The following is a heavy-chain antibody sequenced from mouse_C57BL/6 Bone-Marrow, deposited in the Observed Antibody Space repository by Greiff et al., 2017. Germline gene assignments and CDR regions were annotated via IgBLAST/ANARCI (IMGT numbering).Heavy chain of an antibody. J-gene: IGHJ2*01. D-gene: IGHD2-4*01. Sequence: VQLQQPGAELVKPGASVKLSCKASGYTFTSYWMHWVKQRPGQGLEWIGMIHPNSGSTNYNEKFKSKATLTVDKSSSTAYMQISSLPSEDSAVYYCARRFYYDYAVCFDYWGQGTTLTVSS. CDR3: ARRFYYDYAVCFDY. V-gene: IGHV1-64*01. CDR2: IHPNSGST. CDR1: GYTFTSYW.